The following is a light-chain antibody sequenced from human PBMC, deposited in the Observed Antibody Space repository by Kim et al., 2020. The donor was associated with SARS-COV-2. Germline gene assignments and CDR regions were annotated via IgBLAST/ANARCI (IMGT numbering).Light chain of an antibody. J-gene: IGLJ1*01. V-gene: IGLV2-14*04. Sequence: PGLAITISCTGTSSDDGGYNDVSWYQQHPGKAPKLRSYDVSKRPSGVSNRFSGSKSGNTASLTISGLQAEDEADYYCSSYTSSIYVFGTGTKVTVL. CDR2: DVS. CDR3: SSYTSSIYV. CDR1: SSDDGGYND.